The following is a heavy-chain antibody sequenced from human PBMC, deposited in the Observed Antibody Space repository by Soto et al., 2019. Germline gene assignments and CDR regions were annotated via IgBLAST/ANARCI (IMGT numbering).Heavy chain of an antibody. CDR1: GFTFKHNA. CDR2: ISFDGSNK. CDR3: AREGIAESGPNFYDF. Sequence: QVQLVESGGGVVQPGRSLTIFCTASGFTFKHNAMHWIRQAPAKGLEWVADISFDGSNKNYADSVKGRFTISRDNSNNTLSFQMRALKGEDTATYYCAREGIAESGPNFYDFWGQGTLVAVSS. D-gene: IGHD6-13*01. J-gene: IGHJ4*02. V-gene: IGHV3-30*14.